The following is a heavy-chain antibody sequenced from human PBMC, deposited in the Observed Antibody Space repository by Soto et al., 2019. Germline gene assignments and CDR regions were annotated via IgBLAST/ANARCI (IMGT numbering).Heavy chain of an antibody. Sequence: QVQLVQSGAEVKKPGSSVKVSCKASGGTFSSYAISWVRQAPGQGLEWMGVIIPIFGTANYAQKFQGRVTINADESTSTAYMELRSLISEDTAVYYCARSRDIVVVPAALSNYYYYGMDVCGQGTTVTVSS. CDR3: ARSRDIVVVPAALSNYYYYGMDV. D-gene: IGHD2-2*01. V-gene: IGHV1-69*01. CDR2: IIPIFGTA. J-gene: IGHJ6*02. CDR1: GGTFSSYA.